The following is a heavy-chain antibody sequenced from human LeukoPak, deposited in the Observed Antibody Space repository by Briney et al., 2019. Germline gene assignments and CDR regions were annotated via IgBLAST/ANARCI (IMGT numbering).Heavy chain of an antibody. J-gene: IGHJ6*02. Sequence: PGGSLRLSCAASGFTFSSYGMHWVRQAPRKGLEGVAVIWYDGSNKYYADSVKGRFTISRDNSKNTLYLQMNSLRAEDTAVYYCARFGTVITCYYYYGMDVWGQGTTVTVSS. V-gene: IGHV3-33*01. CDR1: GFTFSSYG. D-gene: IGHD3-16*01. CDR2: IWYDGSNK. CDR3: ARFGTVITCYYYYGMDV.